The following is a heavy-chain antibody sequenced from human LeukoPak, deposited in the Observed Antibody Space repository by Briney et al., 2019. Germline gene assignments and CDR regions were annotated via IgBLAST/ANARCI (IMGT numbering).Heavy chain of an antibody. J-gene: IGHJ2*01. V-gene: IGHV3-23*01. CDR3: ARGDIALWYFDV. CDR2: ISGGGGST. D-gene: IGHD5-12*01. Sequence: GGSLRLSCAASGFTFSTYAMSWVRQAPGKGLEWVSSISGGGGSTYYAESVKGRFTISRDNPKNTLYVQMNSLRAGDTAVYYCARGDIALWYFDVWGRGTLVTVSS. CDR1: GFTFSTYA.